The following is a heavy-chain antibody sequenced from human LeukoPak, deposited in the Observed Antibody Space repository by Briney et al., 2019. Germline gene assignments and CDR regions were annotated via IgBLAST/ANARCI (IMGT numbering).Heavy chain of an antibody. Sequence: GGSLRLSCAASGFTFSSYEMNWVRQAQGKGLECVSYISSSGSTIYYADSVKGRFTISRDNAKNSLYLQMNSLRAEDTAVYYCARGLVVVVTALDYWGQGTLVTVSS. CDR3: ARGLVVVVTALDY. CDR2: ISSSGSTI. J-gene: IGHJ4*02. V-gene: IGHV3-48*03. D-gene: IGHD2-21*02. CDR1: GFTFSSYE.